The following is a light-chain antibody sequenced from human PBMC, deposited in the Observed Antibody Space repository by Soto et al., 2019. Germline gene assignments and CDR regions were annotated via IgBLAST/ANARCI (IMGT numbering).Light chain of an antibody. CDR1: HSVSTNG. CDR2: GES. V-gene: IGKV3-20*01. Sequence: EILLTQAPCTLSLSPGEGATLSCRASHSVSTNGCACDQHKPGQAPRLLNYGESTRATGIPDRFRGSGSGTDFTLTLSRLEPEDFAVYYCQQYGRPSWTFGQGHKLDIK. J-gene: IGKJ1*01. CDR3: QQYGRPSWT.